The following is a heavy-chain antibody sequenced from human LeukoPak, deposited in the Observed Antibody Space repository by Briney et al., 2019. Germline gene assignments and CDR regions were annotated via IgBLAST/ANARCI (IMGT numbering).Heavy chain of an antibody. J-gene: IGHJ4*02. CDR3: ASGHPRTLLRFLEWLLDY. D-gene: IGHD3-3*01. Sequence: GGSLRLSCAASGFTFSSYSMNWVRQAPGKGLEWVSSISSSSSYIYYADPVKGRFTISRDNAKNSLYLQMNSLRAEDTAVYYCASGHPRTLLRFLEWLLDYWGQGTLVTVSS. CDR1: GFTFSSYS. V-gene: IGHV3-21*01. CDR2: ISSSSSYI.